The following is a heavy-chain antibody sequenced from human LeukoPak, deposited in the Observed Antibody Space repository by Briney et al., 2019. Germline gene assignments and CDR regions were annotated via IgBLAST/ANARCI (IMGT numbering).Heavy chain of an antibody. CDR3: ARAYYYDSRGRPRGAFDI. J-gene: IGHJ3*02. V-gene: IGHV4-4*07. CDR1: SGSISNYD. CDR2: IYTSGST. Sequence: SETLSLTRTVSSGSISNYDWSWIRQPAGKGLEWIGRIYTSGSTNYSPSLKSRVTISVDTSKNQFSLKLSSVTAADTAVYYCARAYYYDSRGRPRGAFDIWGQGTMVTVSS. D-gene: IGHD3-22*01.